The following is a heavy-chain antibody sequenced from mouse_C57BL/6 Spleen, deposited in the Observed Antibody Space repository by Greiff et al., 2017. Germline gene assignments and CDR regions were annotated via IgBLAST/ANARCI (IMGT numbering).Heavy chain of an antibody. D-gene: IGHD2-5*01. CDR3: ARRSNYEDWYFDV. CDR2: ISSGSSTI. CDR1: GFTFSDYG. Sequence: DVMLVESGGGLVKPGGSLKLSCAASGFTFSDYGMHWVRQAPEKGLEWVAYISSGSSTIYYADTVKGRFTISRDNAKNTLFLQMTSLRSEDTAMYYCARRSNYEDWYFDVWGTGTTVTVSS. V-gene: IGHV5-17*01. J-gene: IGHJ1*03.